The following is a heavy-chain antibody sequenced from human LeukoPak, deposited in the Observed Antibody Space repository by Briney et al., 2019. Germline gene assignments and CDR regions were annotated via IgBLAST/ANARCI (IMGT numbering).Heavy chain of an antibody. D-gene: IGHD6-13*01. J-gene: IGHJ5*02. Sequence: VSVKVSCKASGYTFTNYAMHWVRQAPGQRLEWMGWINTGNGNTKYAQKFQGRVTITRDTSASTAYMDLSSLRSEDTAVYYCARDGEYRSSVNWFDPWGQGTLVTVSS. CDR3: ARDGEYRSSVNWFDP. CDR1: GYTFTNYA. V-gene: IGHV1-3*04. CDR2: INTGNGNT.